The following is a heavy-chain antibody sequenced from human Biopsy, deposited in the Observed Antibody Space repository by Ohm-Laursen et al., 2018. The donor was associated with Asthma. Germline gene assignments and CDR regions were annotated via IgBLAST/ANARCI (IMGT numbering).Heavy chain of an antibody. CDR1: GFDFGSYE. V-gene: IGHV3-20*04. CDR3: TRDGAYYYFGLDV. D-gene: IGHD3/OR15-3a*01. CDR2: INWDGSGK. Sequence: SLRLSCAAPGFDFGSYEMSWVRQAPGKGLEWVSRINWDGSGKSYAESVKGRFTIFRDNAKNSLYLQMNSLRAEDTAFYYCTRDGAYYYFGLDVWGQGTTVTVSS. J-gene: IGHJ6*02.